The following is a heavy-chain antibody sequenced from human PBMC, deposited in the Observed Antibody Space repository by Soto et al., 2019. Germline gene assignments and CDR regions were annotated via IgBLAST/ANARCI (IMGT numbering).Heavy chain of an antibody. D-gene: IGHD3-10*01. J-gene: IGHJ5*02. CDR2: IYYSGST. CDR3: ARTFGLWFGGVKQGTWFDP. CDR1: GGSISSGGYY. Sequence: SETLSLTCTVSGGSISSGGYYWSWIRQHPGKGLEWIGYIYYSGSTYYNPSLKSRVTISVDTSKNQFSLKLSSVTAADTAVYYCARTFGLWFGGVKQGTWFDPWGQGTLVTVFS. V-gene: IGHV4-31*03.